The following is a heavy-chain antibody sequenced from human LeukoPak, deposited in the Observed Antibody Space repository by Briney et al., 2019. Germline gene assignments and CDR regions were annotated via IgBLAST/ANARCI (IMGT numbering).Heavy chain of an antibody. CDR2: INSNNGNT. V-gene: IGHV1-18*01. CDR3: AITPTAMDPFDY. D-gene: IGHD5-18*01. J-gene: IGHJ4*02. CDR1: GYTFTSYG. Sequence: GASVKVSCKASGYTFTSYGISWVRQAPGQGLEWMGWINSNNGNTSYAQKFQGRVTMTRDTSTSTVYMELSSLRSEDTAVYYCAITPTAMDPFDYWGQGTLVTVSS.